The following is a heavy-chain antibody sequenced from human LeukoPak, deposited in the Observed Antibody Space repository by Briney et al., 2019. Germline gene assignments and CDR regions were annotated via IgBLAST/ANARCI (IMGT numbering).Heavy chain of an antibody. CDR2: INHSGST. CDR1: GGSFSGYY. J-gene: IGHJ3*02. Sequence: SETLSLTCAVYGGSFSGYYWSWIRQPPGKGLEWIGEINHSGSTNYNPSLKSRVTISVDTSKNQFSLKLSSVTAADTAVYYCARGGRGFWSGYAARGFDIWGQGTMVTVSS. D-gene: IGHD3-3*01. CDR3: ARGGRGFWSGYAARGFDI. V-gene: IGHV4-34*01.